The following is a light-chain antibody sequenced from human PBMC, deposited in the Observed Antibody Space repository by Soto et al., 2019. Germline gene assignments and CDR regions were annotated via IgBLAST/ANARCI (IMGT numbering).Light chain of an antibody. V-gene: IGLV3-9*01. J-gene: IGLJ3*02. CDR2: RDT. Sequence: SYELTQPLSVSVALGQTATIPCGGSNIGSKNVHWYQQKPGQAPVLVISRDTNRPSGIPERFSGSNSGNTATLTISRAQGGDEADYYCQVWDSSAWVFGGGTKLTVL. CDR1: NIGSKN. CDR3: QVWDSSAWV.